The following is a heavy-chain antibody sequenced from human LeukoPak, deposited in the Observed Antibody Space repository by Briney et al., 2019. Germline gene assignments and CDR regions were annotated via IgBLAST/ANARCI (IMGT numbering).Heavy chain of an antibody. CDR2: IFAGGST. CDR3: MRDSA. V-gene: IGHV3-66*01. CDR1: GATVTSNH. J-gene: IGHJ5*02. Sequence: PRGSLRLSCALFGATVTSNHMSWVRQAPGKGLEWVSAIFAGGSTYYVESVKGKFTLSRDNSKNTLSLQINSLRAEDTAVYYCMRDSAWGQGTLVTVSS.